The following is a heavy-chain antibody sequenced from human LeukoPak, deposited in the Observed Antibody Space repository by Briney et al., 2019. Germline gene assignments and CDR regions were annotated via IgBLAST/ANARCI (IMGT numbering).Heavy chain of an antibody. CDR1: GFTFDDYG. V-gene: IGHV3-20*04. D-gene: IGHD3-22*01. J-gene: IGHJ4*02. CDR3: ARGYDSSGYYYGLDY. Sequence: GGPLRLSCAASGFTFDDYGMSWVRQAPGKGLEGGSGINWNGGSTGYADSVKGRFTISRDNAKNSLYMQMNSLRAEDTALYYCARGYDSSGYYYGLDYWGQGTLVTVSS. CDR2: INWNGGST.